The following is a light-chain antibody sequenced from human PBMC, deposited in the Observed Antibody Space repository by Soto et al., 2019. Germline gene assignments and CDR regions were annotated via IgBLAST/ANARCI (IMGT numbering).Light chain of an antibody. V-gene: IGKV3D-15*01. CDR1: QSVTSN. Sequence: EIMMTQSPATLSVSPGERATLSCRASQSVTSNLAWYQQKPGQPPRFLIHGASTRAAGIPARFSGSGSGTGFTLTISSLQSEDFAVYYCLQYNTWPWTFGQGTKVEI. J-gene: IGKJ1*01. CDR3: LQYNTWPWT. CDR2: GAS.